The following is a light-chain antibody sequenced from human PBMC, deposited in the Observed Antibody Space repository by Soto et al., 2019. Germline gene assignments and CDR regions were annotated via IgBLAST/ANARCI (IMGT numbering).Light chain of an antibody. CDR1: RSINSY. V-gene: IGKV3-11*01. CDR2: DAS. CDR3: QQRDTWPPFT. J-gene: IGKJ2*01. Sequence: IVLTQSPATLSLSPGERATLSCRASRSINSYLAWYQQKPGQAPRLLIYDASNRATGIPARFSGSGSGTDFTLTISSLEREDFAVYYCQQRDTWPPFTFGQGTKLEIK.